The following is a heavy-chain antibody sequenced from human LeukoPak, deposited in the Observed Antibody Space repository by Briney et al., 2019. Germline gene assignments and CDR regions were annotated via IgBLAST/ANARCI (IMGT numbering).Heavy chain of an antibody. J-gene: IGHJ4*02. CDR1: GYTFTSYG. CDR3: AREDQGGYSYGTFDY. Sequence: GASVKVSCKASGYTFTSYGISWVRQAPGRGLEWMGWISAYNGNTNYAQKLQGRVTMTTDTSTSTAYMELRSLRSDDTAVYYCAREDQGGYSYGTFDYWGQGTLVTVSS. D-gene: IGHD5-18*01. CDR2: ISAYNGNT. V-gene: IGHV1-18*01.